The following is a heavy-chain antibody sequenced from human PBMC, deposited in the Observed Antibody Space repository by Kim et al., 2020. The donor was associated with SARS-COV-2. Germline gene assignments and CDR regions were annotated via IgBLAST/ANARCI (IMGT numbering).Heavy chain of an antibody. D-gene: IGHD1-26*01. CDR1: GFTFSSYA. Sequence: GGSLRLSCAASGFTFSSYAMSWVRQAPGKGLEWVSAISGSGGSTYYADSVKGRFTISRDNSKNTLYLQMNSLRAEDTAVYYCASGPSIEGDGAFDYWGQGTLVTVSS. V-gene: IGHV3-23*01. CDR3: ASGPSIEGDGAFDY. CDR2: ISGSGGST. J-gene: IGHJ4*02.